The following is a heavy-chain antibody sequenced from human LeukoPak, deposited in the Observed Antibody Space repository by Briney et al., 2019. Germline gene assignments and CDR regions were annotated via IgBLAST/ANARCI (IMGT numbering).Heavy chain of an antibody. V-gene: IGHV3-23*01. CDR2: ISGSGGST. J-gene: IGHJ4*02. D-gene: IGHD3-10*01. CDR3: AKAPPKPGSGSYYRLRALGY. CDR1: GFTFSSYA. Sequence: GGSLRLSCAASGFTFSSYAMSWVRQAPGKGLEWVSAISGSGGSTYYADFVKGRFTISRDNSKNTLYLQMNSLRAEDTAVYYCAKAPPKPGSGSYYRLRALGYWGQGTLVTVSS.